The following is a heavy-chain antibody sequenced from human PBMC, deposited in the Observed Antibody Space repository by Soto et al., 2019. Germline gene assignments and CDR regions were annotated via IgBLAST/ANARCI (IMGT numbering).Heavy chain of an antibody. Sequence: GVSLRLSCAASGCTFSNYGMHWVRQAPGKGLEWVAVISYDGSNKYYADSVKGRFTISRDKSTNTLYVQMNSLRVEDTAVYYCAKGAEGGAYCGMDVSGQGTPVIDSS. CDR1: GCTFSNYG. CDR3: AKGAEGGAYCGMDV. J-gene: IGHJ6*02. CDR2: ISYDGSNK. D-gene: IGHD3-16*01. V-gene: IGHV3-30*18.